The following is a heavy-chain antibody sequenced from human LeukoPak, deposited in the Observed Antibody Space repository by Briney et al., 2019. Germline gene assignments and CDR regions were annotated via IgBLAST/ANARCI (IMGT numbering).Heavy chain of an antibody. CDR3: AKDTMIVVATMGDDWFDP. J-gene: IGHJ5*02. CDR1: GFTFSSYA. V-gene: IGHV3-23*01. D-gene: IGHD3-22*01. CDR2: ISGSGGST. Sequence: GGSLRLSCAASGFTFSSYAMSWVRQAPGKGVEWVSAISGSGGSTYYADSVKGRFTISRDNSKNTLYLQMNSLRAEDTAVYYCAKDTMIVVATMGDDWFDPWGQGTLVTVSS.